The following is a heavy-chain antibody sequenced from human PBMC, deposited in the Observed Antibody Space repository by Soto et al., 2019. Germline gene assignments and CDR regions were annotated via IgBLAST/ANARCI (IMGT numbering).Heavy chain of an antibody. CDR1: GYTFTSYG. V-gene: IGHV1-18*01. J-gene: IGHJ4*02. CDR3: ARDRDTAMVTSAVDY. Sequence: GGPVKGSRKASGYTFTSYGISWVAPAPLQGVEGIGWISAYNGNPNYAQKLQRRVTMTTDTSTSTAYMELRSLRPDDTAVYYCARDRDTAMVTSAVDYWGQGTLVTVSS. CDR2: ISAYNGNP. D-gene: IGHD5-18*01.